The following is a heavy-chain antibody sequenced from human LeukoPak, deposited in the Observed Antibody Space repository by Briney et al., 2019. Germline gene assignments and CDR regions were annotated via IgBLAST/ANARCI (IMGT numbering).Heavy chain of an antibody. Sequence: ASVKVSCKASGYTFTSYGISWVRQAPGQGLEWMGWISAYNGNTNYAQKLQGRVTMTTDTSTNTAYMELRSLRSDDTAVYYCARGDDYVWGSYRLFRSSWIDPWGQGTLVTVSS. CDR2: ISAYNGNT. J-gene: IGHJ5*02. V-gene: IGHV1-18*01. D-gene: IGHD3-16*02. CDR3: ARGDDYVWGSYRLFRSSWIDP. CDR1: GYTFTSYG.